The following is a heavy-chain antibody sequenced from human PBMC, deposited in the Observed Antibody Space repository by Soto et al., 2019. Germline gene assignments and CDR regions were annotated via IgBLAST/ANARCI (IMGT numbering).Heavy chain of an antibody. J-gene: IGHJ5*02. Sequence: SETLSLTCTVSGGSISSYYWSWIRQPPGKGLEWIGYIFHGGSTYYDPSLRSRVTISVDRSRTQFSLKMSSVTAADTAVYYCARGRVVVPAAVMFNCLDPWGQGALVTVSS. CDR3: ARGRVVVPAAVMFNCLDP. CDR2: IFHGGST. V-gene: IGHV4-59*12. D-gene: IGHD2-2*01. CDR1: GGSISSYY.